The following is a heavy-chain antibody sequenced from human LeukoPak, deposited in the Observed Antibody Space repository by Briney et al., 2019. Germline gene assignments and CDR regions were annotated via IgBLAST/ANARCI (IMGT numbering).Heavy chain of an antibody. V-gene: IGHV4-34*01. J-gene: IGHJ6*02. CDR1: GGSFSGYY. D-gene: IGHD2-8*01. CDR2: INHSGST. CDR3: ARARLYGSYYYYYGMDV. Sequence: KPSETLSLTCAVYGGSFSGYYWSWIRQPPGKGLEWIGEINHSGSTNYNPSLKSRVTISVDTSKNQFSLKLSSVTAADTAVYYCARARLYGSYYYYYGMDVWGQGTTVTVSS.